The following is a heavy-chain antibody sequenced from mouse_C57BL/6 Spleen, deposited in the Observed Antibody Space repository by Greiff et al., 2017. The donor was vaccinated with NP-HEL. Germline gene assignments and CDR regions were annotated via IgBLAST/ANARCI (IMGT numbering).Heavy chain of an antibody. CDR2: IYPNDGST. CDR3: ARDYELYYYAMDY. J-gene: IGHJ4*01. D-gene: IGHD1-1*01. CDR1: GYTFTDYT. Sequence: VQLQQSDAELVKPGASVKISCKASGYTFTDYTIHWMKQRPEQGLEWIGYIYPNDGSTKYNEKFKGKATLTADKSSSTAYMQLNSLTSEDSAVYLYARDYELYYYAMDYWGQGTSVTVSS. V-gene: IGHV1-78*01.